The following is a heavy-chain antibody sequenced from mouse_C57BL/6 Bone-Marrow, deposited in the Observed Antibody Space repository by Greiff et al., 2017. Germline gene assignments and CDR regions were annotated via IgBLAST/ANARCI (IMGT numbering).Heavy chain of an antibody. J-gene: IGHJ4*01. CDR3: ARDAFDYGRDCYAMDY. D-gene: IGHD2-4*01. CDR1: GFTFSDFY. V-gene: IGHV7-1*01. Sequence: EVKLVESGGGLVQSGRSLRLSCATSGFTFSDFYMEWVRQAPGKGLEWIAASRNKANDYTTEYSASVKGRFIVSRDTSQSILYLQMSALRAEDTAIYYCARDAFDYGRDCYAMDYWGQGTSVTVSS. CDR2: SRNKANDYTT.